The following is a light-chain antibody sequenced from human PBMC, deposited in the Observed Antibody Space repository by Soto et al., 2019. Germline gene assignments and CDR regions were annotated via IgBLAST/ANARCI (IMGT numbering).Light chain of an antibody. J-gene: IGKJ2*01. CDR2: GAS. CDR3: QQYGSSPRN. Sequence: EIVLTQSPGTLSLSPGERATLSCRASQTVSTNYLAWYQQKPGQAPRLLIYGASSRATGSPDRFSGSGSGTDFILTISRLEPEDFAVYYCQQYGSSPRNFGQGTKLEIK. CDR1: QTVSTNY. V-gene: IGKV3-20*01.